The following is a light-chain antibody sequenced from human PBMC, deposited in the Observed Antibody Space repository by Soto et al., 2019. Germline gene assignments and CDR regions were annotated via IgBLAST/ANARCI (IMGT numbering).Light chain of an antibody. Sequence: DIQMTQSPSSLSASVEDRVIITCRTSQSISNHLAWFQQKPGKVPKRLIYGASNLQSGVPSRFSGSGSGTEFTLTIRSLQPDDLATYYCQQYNTYSEMWTFGQGTKVDI. CDR3: QQYNTYSEMWT. CDR1: QSISNH. V-gene: IGKV1-16*01. CDR2: GAS. J-gene: IGKJ1*01.